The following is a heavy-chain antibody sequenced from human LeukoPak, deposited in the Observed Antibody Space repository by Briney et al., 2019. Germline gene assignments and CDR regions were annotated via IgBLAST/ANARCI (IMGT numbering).Heavy chain of an antibody. D-gene: IGHD6-13*01. CDR3: AKAASSSWPSYYYGMDV. Sequence: GGSLRLSCAASGFILSSYSMSWVRQAPGMGLGWVSVITGSGGNTYYADSVKGRFIISKDNSKNTVYLQMSSLRVDDTAVYYCAKAASSSWPSYYYGMDVWGQGTTVTVSS. CDR1: GFILSSYS. CDR2: ITGSGGNT. J-gene: IGHJ6*02. V-gene: IGHV3-23*01.